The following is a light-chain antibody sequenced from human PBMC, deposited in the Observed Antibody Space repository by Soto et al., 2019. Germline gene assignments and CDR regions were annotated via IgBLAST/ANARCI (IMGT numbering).Light chain of an antibody. J-gene: IGKJ1*01. Sequence: IVMTQSPATLSVSLGERATLSCRASQSVSTDLAWYQQKPGQAPRLLIYGASTRATGIPARFSGSGSGTEFTLTISSLQSEDFAVYFCQQYNIWPQTFGQGTKVDI. CDR2: GAS. CDR3: QQYNIWPQT. V-gene: IGKV3-15*01. CDR1: QSVSTD.